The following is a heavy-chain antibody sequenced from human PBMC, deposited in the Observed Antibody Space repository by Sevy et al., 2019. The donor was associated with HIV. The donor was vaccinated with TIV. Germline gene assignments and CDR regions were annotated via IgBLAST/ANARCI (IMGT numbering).Heavy chain of an antibody. V-gene: IGHV3-23*01. CDR1: GFSFSNYA. Sequence: GGSLRLSCAASGFSFSNYAMTWVRQAPGKGLEWVSSFRNSGGGINYADSVKGRFTISRDNSRNTMYLQMNNLRADDPDVKDGVQGETQGSGVPADYWGQGTLVTVSS. J-gene: IGHJ4*02. CDR3: VQGETQGSGVPADY. CDR2: FRNSGGGI. D-gene: IGHD3-10*01.